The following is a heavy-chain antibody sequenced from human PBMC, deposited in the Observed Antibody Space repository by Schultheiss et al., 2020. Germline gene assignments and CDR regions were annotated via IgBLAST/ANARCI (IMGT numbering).Heavy chain of an antibody. D-gene: IGHD3-10*01. CDR1: GDSISSFY. Sequence: SETLSLTCTVSGDSISSFYWTWIRQPPGKGLEWIGYIYYSGSTNYNPSLKSRVTISVDTSKNQFSLKLSSVTAADTAVYYCANLHLYYYGSGSYTNWFDPWGKGTLVTVSA. V-gene: IGHV4-59*08. CDR3: ANLHLYYYGSGSYTNWFDP. J-gene: IGHJ5*02. CDR2: IYYSGST.